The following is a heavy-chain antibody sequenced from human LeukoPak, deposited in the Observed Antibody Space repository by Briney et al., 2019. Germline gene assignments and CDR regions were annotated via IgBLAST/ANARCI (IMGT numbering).Heavy chain of an antibody. CDR1: GFTFSSYS. CDR3: ARVGSSWLNFDY. J-gene: IGHJ4*02. D-gene: IGHD6-13*01. V-gene: IGHV3-48*02. CDR2: ISGSSGTI. Sequence: TGGSLRLSCAASGFTFSSYSMNWVRQAPGKGLEWASYISGSSGTISYADSVKGRFTISRDNAKNSLYLQMNSLRDEDTAIYYCARVGSSWLNFDYWGQGTLVTVSS.